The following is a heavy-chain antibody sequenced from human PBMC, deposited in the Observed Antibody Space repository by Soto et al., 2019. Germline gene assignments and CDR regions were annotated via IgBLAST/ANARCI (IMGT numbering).Heavy chain of an antibody. CDR3: ARGYYDFWSGPQVDYYYYGMDV. CDR1: GYTFTGYY. J-gene: IGHJ6*02. V-gene: IGHV1-2*02. CDR2: INPNSGGT. D-gene: IGHD3-3*01. Sequence: SVKVSCEDSGYTFTGYYMHWVRQAPGQGLEWMGWINPNSGGTNYAQKFQGRVTMTRDTSISTAYTELSRLRSDDTAVYYCARGYYDFWSGPQVDYYYYGMDVWGQGTTVTVSS.